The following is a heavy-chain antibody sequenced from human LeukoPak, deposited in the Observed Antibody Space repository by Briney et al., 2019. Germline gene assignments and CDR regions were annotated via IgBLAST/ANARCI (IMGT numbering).Heavy chain of an antibody. CDR2: INHSGST. D-gene: IGHD3-10*01. CDR3: HYGSGSYFDY. J-gene: IGHJ4*02. V-gene: IGHV4-34*01. CDR1: GGSFSGYY. Sequence: SETLSLTCAVYGGSFSGYYWSWIRQPPGKGLEWIGEINHSGSTNYNPSLKSRVTISVDTSKNQFSLMLSPVTAADTAVYYCHYGSGSYFDYWGQGTLVTVSS.